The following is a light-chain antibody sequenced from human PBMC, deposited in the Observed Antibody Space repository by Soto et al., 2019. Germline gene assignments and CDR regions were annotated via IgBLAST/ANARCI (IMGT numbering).Light chain of an antibody. Sequence: ETVMTQSPVTLSVSPGERVTLSCRASQSVSNSLACYQQRPGQAPRLLIYDASTRATGIPGRFSGSGSGTEFTLTISSLQSEDFAVYFCQQYDDWHPYTFGQGTKVEIK. J-gene: IGKJ2*01. CDR1: QSVSNS. V-gene: IGKV3-15*01. CDR2: DAS. CDR3: QQYDDWHPYT.